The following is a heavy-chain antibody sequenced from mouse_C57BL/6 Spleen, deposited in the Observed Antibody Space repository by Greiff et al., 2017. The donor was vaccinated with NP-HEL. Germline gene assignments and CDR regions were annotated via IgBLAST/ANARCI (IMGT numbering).Heavy chain of an antibody. J-gene: IGHJ2*01. CDR1: GYTFTSYW. Sequence: QVQLQQSGAELAKPGASVKLSCKASGYTFTSYWMHWVKQRPGQGLEWIGYINPSSGYTKYNEKFKGKATLTVDTSSSTAYMELHSLTSEDSAVYFCASPYYYGSSPDYWGQGTTLTVSS. D-gene: IGHD1-1*01. CDR2: INPSSGYT. V-gene: IGHV1-7*01. CDR3: ASPYYYGSSPDY.